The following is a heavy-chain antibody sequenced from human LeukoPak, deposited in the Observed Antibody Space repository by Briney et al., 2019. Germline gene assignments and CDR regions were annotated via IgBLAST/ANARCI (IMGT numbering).Heavy chain of an antibody. J-gene: IGHJ4*02. CDR2: INHSGST. CDR1: GYSINSGYY. V-gene: IGHV4-38-2*02. Sequence: SETLSLTCTVSGYSINSGYYWGWIRQPPGKGLEWIGSINHSGSTNYNPSLKSRVTISVDTSKNQFSLKLSSVTAADTAVHYCARHSSRWFGVQSDYWGQGTLVTVSS. D-gene: IGHD3-10*01. CDR3: ARHSSRWFGVQSDY.